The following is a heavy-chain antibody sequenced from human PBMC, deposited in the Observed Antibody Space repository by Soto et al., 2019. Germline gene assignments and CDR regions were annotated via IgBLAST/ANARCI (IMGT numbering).Heavy chain of an antibody. Sequence: WGRWGRQRPGKGLEWIGEIYHSGSTNYNPSLKSRVTISVDKSKNQFSLKVKSVTAADTAVYFCARLSGSYNDRYFDNWGQGTLVTVSS. V-gene: IGHV4-4*01. CDR3: ARLSGSYNDRYFDN. CDR1: W. CDR2: IYHSGST. J-gene: IGHJ4*02. D-gene: IGHD1-26*01.